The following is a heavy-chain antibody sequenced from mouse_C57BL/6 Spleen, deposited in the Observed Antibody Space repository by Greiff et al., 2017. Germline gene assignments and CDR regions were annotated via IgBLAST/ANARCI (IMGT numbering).Heavy chain of an antibody. D-gene: IGHD2-5*01. CDR1: GYSFTSYW. CDR3: ARAYSNYEDYFDY. CDR2: IYPGSGST. J-gene: IGHJ2*01. V-gene: IGHV1-55*01. Sequence: VQLQQPGAELVKPGASVKMSCKASGYSFTSYWITWVKQRPGQGLEWIGDIYPGSGSTNYNEKFKSKATLTVDTSSSTAYMQLSSLTSEDSAVYDCARAYSNYEDYFDYWGQGTTLTVSS.